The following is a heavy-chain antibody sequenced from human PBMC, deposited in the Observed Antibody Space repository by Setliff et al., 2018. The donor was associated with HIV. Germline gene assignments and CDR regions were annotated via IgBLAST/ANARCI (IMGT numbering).Heavy chain of an antibody. Sequence: GGSLRLSCAASGFTFSNSGIHWVRQAPGKGLEWVAFIRYDGIIEHYRDSVRGRFTISRDNSKNTVYLQMNSLRAEDTAVYYCGKDRTDVAATIASYWGQGTLVTVSS. CDR3: GKDRTDVAATIASY. CDR1: GFTFSNSG. V-gene: IGHV3-30*02. J-gene: IGHJ4*02. D-gene: IGHD5-12*01. CDR2: IRYDGIIE.